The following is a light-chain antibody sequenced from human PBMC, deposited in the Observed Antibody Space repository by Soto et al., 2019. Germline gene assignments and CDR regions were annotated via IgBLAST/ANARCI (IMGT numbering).Light chain of an antibody. CDR1: QSVSSY. V-gene: IGKV3-11*01. CDR2: DAS. CDR3: QQPYT. Sequence: EIVLTQSPATLSLSPGERATLSCRASQSVSSYLAWYQQKPGQAPGLLIYDASNRATGIPARFSGSGSGTDFTLTISSLEPEDFAVYYCQQPYTFGQGTKLEIK. J-gene: IGKJ2*01.